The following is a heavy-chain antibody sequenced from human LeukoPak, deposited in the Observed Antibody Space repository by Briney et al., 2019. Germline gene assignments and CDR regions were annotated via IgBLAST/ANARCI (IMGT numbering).Heavy chain of an antibody. CDR3: ASSSGYQSPYYYYMDV. CDR1: GGSISSDY. D-gene: IGHD3-22*01. V-gene: IGHV4-59*12. J-gene: IGHJ6*03. CDR2: IYYSGST. Sequence: SETLSLTCTVSGGSISSDYWSWIRQPPGKGLEWIGYIYYSGSTNYNPSLESRVTISVDTSKNQFPLKLSSVTAADTAVYYCASSSGYQSPYYYYMDVWGKGTTVTVSS.